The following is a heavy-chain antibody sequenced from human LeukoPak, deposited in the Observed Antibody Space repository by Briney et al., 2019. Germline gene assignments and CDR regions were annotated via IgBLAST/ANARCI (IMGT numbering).Heavy chain of an antibody. V-gene: IGHV4-59*08. CDR1: GGSISSYY. Sequence: PSETLSLTCTVSGGSISSYYWSWIRQPPGKGLEWIGYIYYSGSTNYNPSLKSRVTISVDTSKNQFSLKLSSVTAADTAVYYCARVPPYCSSTSCYADYWGQGTLVTVSS. CDR2: IYYSGST. J-gene: IGHJ4*02. CDR3: ARVPPYCSSTSCYADY. D-gene: IGHD2-2*01.